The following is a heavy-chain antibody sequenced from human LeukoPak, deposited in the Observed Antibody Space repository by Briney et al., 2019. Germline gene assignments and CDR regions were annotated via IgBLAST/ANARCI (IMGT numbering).Heavy chain of an antibody. Sequence: GGSLRLSCAASGFTFSSYEMNWVRQAPGKGLEWVSYISSSGSTIYYADSVKGRFTISRDNAKNSLYLQMNSLRAEDTAVYYCASVVFPANDYWGQGTLVTVSS. CDR2: ISSSGSTI. J-gene: IGHJ4*02. D-gene: IGHD2-2*01. CDR3: ASVVFPANDY. CDR1: GFTFSSYE. V-gene: IGHV3-48*03.